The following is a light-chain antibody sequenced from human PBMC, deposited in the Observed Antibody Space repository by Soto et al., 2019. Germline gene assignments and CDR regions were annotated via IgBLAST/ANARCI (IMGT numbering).Light chain of an antibody. J-gene: IGLJ1*01. CDR1: SSDVGDYKY. CDR2: VNS. V-gene: IGLV2-14*01. CDR3: SSYTSSDTPYV. Sequence: QSALTQPASVSGSPGQSITISCTGTSSDVGDYKYVSWYQQHPDKAPKLIIFVNSNRPSGISNRFSASKSGNTASPTISGLQAEDEADYYCSSYTSSDTPYVFGTGTKVTVL.